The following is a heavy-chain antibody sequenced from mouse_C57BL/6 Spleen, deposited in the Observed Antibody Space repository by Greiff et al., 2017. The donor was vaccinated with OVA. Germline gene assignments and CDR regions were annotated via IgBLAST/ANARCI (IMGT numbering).Heavy chain of an antibody. J-gene: IGHJ2*01. V-gene: IGHV1-76*01. CDR2: IYPGSGNT. D-gene: IGHD4-1*02. CDR3: AREPNWDEGDY. CDR1: GYTFTDYY. Sequence: QVQLQQSGAELVRPGASVKLSCKASGYTFTDYYINWVKQRPGQGLEWIARIYPGSGNTYYNEKFKGKATLTAEKSSSTAYMQLSSLTSEDSAVYFCAREPNWDEGDYWGQGTTLTVSS.